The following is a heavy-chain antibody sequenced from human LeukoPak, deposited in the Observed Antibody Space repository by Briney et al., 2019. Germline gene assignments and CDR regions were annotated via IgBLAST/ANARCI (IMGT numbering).Heavy chain of an antibody. V-gene: IGHV1-46*01. CDR1: GYIFTSYN. D-gene: IGHD6-19*01. CDR3: ARFAVHRRIAVAGQFGLDY. J-gene: IGHJ4*02. CDR2: INPSGGST. Sequence: EASVKVSCKASGYIFTSYNIYWVRQAPGQGLEWMGIINPSGGSTNYAQKFQGRVTMSRDTSTSTVYIELSSLRSEDTAVYYCARFAVHRRIAVAGQFGLDYWGQETLVTVSS.